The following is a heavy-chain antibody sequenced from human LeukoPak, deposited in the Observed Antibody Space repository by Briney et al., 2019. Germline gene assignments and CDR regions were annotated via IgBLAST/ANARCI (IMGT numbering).Heavy chain of an antibody. CDR2: ISYSGST. CDR1: GSSINVYY. J-gene: IGHJ4*02. Sequence: SETLSLTCTVSGSSINVYYWSWIRQSPGKGLEWIAYISYSGSTNYNPSLKSRVTISVDTSKNQFSLKLSSVTAADTALYYCARLWSTYCSGGSCPHQPNYWGQGTLVTVSS. D-gene: IGHD2-15*01. CDR3: ARLWSTYCSGGSCPHQPNY. V-gene: IGHV4-59*08.